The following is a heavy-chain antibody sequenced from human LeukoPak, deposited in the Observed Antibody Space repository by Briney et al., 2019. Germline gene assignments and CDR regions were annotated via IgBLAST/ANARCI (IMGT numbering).Heavy chain of an antibody. CDR2: IYHSGST. CDR1: GGSFSGYY. Sequence: PSETLSLTCAVYGGSFSGYYWSWIRQPPGKGLEWIGEIYHSGSTNYNPSLKSRVTISVDKSKNQFSLKLSSVTAADTAVYYCARDGSGWYYFDYWGQGTLVTVSS. J-gene: IGHJ4*02. D-gene: IGHD6-19*01. V-gene: IGHV4-34*01. CDR3: ARDGSGWYYFDY.